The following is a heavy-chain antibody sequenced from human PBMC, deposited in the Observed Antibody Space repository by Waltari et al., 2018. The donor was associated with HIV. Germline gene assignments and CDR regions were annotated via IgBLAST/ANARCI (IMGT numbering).Heavy chain of an antibody. J-gene: IGHJ5*02. Sequence: EVRLVGSGGGWLQRGGCLRLSCAAAGFSLTTFSRNWVCPAPGKGLEWVSQIATKTRDYADSVSGRFTIARATDKTSLLLQMNSLRAEDKALYYCVRDSQDYGEGGHWFDPWGQGTLVTVSS. D-gene: IGHD4-17*01. CDR2: IATKTR. CDR1: GFSLTTFS. CDR3: VRDSQDYGEGGHWFDP. V-gene: IGHV3-48*01.